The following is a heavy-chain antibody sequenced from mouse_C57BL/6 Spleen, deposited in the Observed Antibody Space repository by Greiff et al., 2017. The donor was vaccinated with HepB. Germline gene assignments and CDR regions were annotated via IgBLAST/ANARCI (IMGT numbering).Heavy chain of an antibody. CDR3: ARWDGSSPYYFDY. D-gene: IGHD1-1*01. Sequence: VQLQQSGAELVRPGTSVKMSCKASGYTFTNYWIGWAKQRPGHGLEGIGDIYTGGGYTNYNEKFKGKATLTADKSSSTAYMQFRSLTSEDSAIYYCARWDGSSPYYFDYWGQGTTLTVSS. CDR2: IYTGGGYT. CDR1: GYTFTNYW. V-gene: IGHV1-63*01. J-gene: IGHJ2*01.